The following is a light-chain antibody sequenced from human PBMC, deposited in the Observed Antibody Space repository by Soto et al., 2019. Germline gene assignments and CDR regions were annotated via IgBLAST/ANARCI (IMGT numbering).Light chain of an antibody. CDR1: SSNIGSNT. CDR3: AAWDDSLNGLV. V-gene: IGLV1-44*01. Sequence: QSVLTQPPSASGTPGQRVTISCSGSSSNIGSNTVNWYQQLPGTAPKLLIYSNNQRPSGVPDRFSGSKSGTSASLAISGLQSEDEGDYYCAAWDDSLNGLVFGGGTKVTVL. J-gene: IGLJ2*01. CDR2: SNN.